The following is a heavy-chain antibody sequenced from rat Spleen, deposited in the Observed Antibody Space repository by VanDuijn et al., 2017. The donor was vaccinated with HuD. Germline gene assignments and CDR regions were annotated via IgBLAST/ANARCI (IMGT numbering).Heavy chain of an antibody. J-gene: IGHJ2*01. Sequence: EVQLVESGGGLVQPGRSLKLSCAASGFTFNNYWMTWIRQAPGKGLEWVASITNTGGSTYYRDSVKGRFTISRDNAKSTLYLQMDSLRSEDTATYYCTTEEITQNYWGQGVMVTVSS. CDR3: TTEEITQNY. D-gene: IGHD1-1*01. CDR1: GFTFNNYW. V-gene: IGHV5-31*01. CDR2: ITNTGGST.